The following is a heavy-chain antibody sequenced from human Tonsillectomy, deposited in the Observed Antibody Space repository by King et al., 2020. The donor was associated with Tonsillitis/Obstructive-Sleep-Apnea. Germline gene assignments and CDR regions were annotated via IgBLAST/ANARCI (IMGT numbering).Heavy chain of an antibody. D-gene: IGHD3-3*01. CDR3: ARANSFGMTYTYSMDV. J-gene: IGHJ6*03. CDR2: LSDDGNIE. V-gene: IGHV3-30*03. CDR1: GFTFINYG. Sequence: VQLVESGGGVVQPGRCLRLSCAGSGFTFINYGMNWVRQAQGKGLEGLALLSDDGNIECDAESVKGRFTISRENSKNTLFLHMTRLRPEDTALYYCARANSFGMTYTYSMDVWGNGTTVIVSS.